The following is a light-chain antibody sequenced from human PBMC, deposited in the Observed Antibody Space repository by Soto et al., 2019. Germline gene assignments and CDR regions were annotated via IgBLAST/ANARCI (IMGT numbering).Light chain of an antibody. CDR1: TRNVGLYQA. Sequence: QSALTSPASVSGSPGQSVTISSTGTTRNVGLYQAISWYQQHPGKAPQRILYEVNQRPSGVSNRFSGSKSGNTASLTISGLQPEDEADYYCCSYASSSTYVFGTGTKVTVL. CDR2: EVN. J-gene: IGLJ1*01. V-gene: IGLV2-23*02. CDR3: CSYASSSTYV.